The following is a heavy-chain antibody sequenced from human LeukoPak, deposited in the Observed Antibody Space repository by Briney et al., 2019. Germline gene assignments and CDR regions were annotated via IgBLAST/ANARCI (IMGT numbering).Heavy chain of an antibody. J-gene: IGHJ3*02. CDR2: TGNKGSRYTT. Sequence: RGALRLSRAASASALSDQYMDWVPQAPGEGLEWVGRTGNKGSRYTTEYAASVKGRFTISRDESKNSLYLQMNSLKSEDTAVYYCTRGYSGGSAYAFDIWGPGTMVTVSS. CDR1: ASALSDQY. D-gene: IGHD1-26*01. V-gene: IGHV3-72*01. CDR3: TRGYSGGSAYAFDI.